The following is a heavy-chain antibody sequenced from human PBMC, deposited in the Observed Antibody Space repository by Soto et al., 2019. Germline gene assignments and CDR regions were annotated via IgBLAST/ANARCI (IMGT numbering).Heavy chain of an antibody. CDR1: GFTFSSYA. CDR2: ISYDGSNK. Sequence: VRLSCAASGFTFSSYAMHWVRQAPGKGLEWVAVISYDGSNKYYADSVKGRFTISRDNSKNTLYLQMNSLRAEDTAVYYCARQGCCSGYSYLAYSAQGTLVTVSS. CDR3: ARQGCCSGYSYLAY. V-gene: IGHV3-30-3*01. D-gene: IGHD3-3*01. J-gene: IGHJ4*02.